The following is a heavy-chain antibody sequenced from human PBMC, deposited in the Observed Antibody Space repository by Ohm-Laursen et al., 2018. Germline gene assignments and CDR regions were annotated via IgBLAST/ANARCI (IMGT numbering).Heavy chain of an antibody. J-gene: IGHJ4*02. Sequence: SLRLSCSASGFTFGAYVMHWVRQAPGKGLEWAALISYHGSTKYYADSVKGRFTISRDNPKNTLYLQMDSLRLDDTAIYYCVKGYVWGFHYWGQGTPVTVSS. V-gene: IGHV3-30*18. CDR3: VKGYVWGFHY. CDR1: GFTFGAYV. D-gene: IGHD3-16*01. CDR2: ISYHGSTK.